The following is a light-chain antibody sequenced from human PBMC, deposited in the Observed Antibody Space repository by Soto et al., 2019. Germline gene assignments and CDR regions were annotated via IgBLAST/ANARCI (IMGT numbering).Light chain of an antibody. J-gene: IGKJ4*01. Sequence: EIVLTQSPVTLSLSPGERATLSCRASQSVSAGYFAWYQQKPGQAPRLLIYETSSRTTGTPDRFSGGGSGTDFTLTISRLEPEDFAVYYCQQFSSYPLTFGGGTKVDIK. CDR3: QQFSSYPLT. V-gene: IGKV3-20*01. CDR2: ETS. CDR1: QSVSAGY.